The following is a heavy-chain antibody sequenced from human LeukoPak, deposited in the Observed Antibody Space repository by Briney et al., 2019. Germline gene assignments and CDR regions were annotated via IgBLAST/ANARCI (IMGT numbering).Heavy chain of an antibody. V-gene: IGHV4-39*07. J-gene: IGHJ4*02. Sequence: SETLSLTCTVSGGSISSTSYSWGCIRQPPGKGLEWIGSIYYSGSTYYNPSLKSRVTISVDKSKNQFSLKLSSVTAADTAVYYCASASSFSGLNFYFDYWGQGTLVTVSS. CDR3: ASASSFSGLNFYFDY. D-gene: IGHD6-19*01. CDR1: GGSISSTSYS. CDR2: IYYSGST.